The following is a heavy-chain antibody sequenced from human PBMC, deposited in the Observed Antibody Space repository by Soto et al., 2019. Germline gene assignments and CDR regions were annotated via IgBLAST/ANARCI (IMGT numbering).Heavy chain of an antibody. CDR3: ARDAPLRNGMDV. Sequence: QVLLVQSGAEVRKPGSSVKVSCKPSGGTFSDYAFSWVRQAPGQGLEWMGNIIPMYGRRNYAQKYQGRVTISADESTTTVYVEMRGLSFEDTAVYFCARDAPLRNGMDVWSQGTTVTVSS. D-gene: IGHD3-3*01. CDR2: IIPMYGRR. J-gene: IGHJ6*02. V-gene: IGHV1-69*18. CDR1: GGTFSDYA.